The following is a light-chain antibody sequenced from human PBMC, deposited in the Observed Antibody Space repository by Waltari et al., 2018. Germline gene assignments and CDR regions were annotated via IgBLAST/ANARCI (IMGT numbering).Light chain of an antibody. Sequence: AIRITQSPSSLSASTGDRVTITCRASQGISSYLAWYQQKPGKAPNLLIYAASTLQSGVPSRFSGSGSGTDFTLTISCLQSEYFATYYCQQYYSYLTFGQGTKLEIK. CDR1: QGISSY. V-gene: IGKV1-8*01. CDR3: QQYYSYLT. J-gene: IGKJ2*01. CDR2: AAS.